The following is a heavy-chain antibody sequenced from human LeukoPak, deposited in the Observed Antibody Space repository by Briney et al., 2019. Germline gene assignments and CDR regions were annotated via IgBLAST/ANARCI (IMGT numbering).Heavy chain of an antibody. V-gene: IGHV3-9*01. D-gene: IGHD3-9*01. Sequence: PGGSLRLSCAASGFNFGDYFMSWIRQAPGKGLEWVSGISWNSDSIGYADSVKGRFTISRDNAKNSLYLQMNSLRAEDTALYYCANGGPYYDILTGYQHWGQGTLVTVSS. J-gene: IGHJ1*01. CDR1: GFNFGDYF. CDR2: ISWNSDSI. CDR3: ANGGPYYDILTGYQH.